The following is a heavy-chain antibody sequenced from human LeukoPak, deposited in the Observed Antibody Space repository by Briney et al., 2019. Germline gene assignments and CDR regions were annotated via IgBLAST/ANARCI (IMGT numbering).Heavy chain of an antibody. D-gene: IGHD3-10*01. V-gene: IGHV1-18*01. CDR2: ISAYNGNT. J-gene: IGHJ4*02. CDR1: GYTFTSYA. CDR3: ARESPSSGGDY. Sequence: ASVRVSCKASGYTFTSYAMNWVRQAPGQGLEWMGWISAYNGNTNYAQKLQGRVTMTTDTSTSTAYMELRSLRSDDTAVYYCARESPSSGGDYWGQGTLVTVSS.